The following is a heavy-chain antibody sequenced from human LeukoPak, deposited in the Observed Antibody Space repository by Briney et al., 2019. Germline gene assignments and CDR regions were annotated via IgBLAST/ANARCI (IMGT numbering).Heavy chain of an antibody. CDR3: ARAMVTGSFDS. J-gene: IGHJ4*02. CDR2: IIPIFGTP. CDR1: GGTFITYA. Sequence: SVKVSCKASGGTFITYAITWVRQAPGQGLEWMGGIIPIFGTPNYAQKFQGRVTITADESTSTAYMELSSLRSEDTAVYYCARAMVTGSFDSWGQGTLVTVSS. D-gene: IGHD5-18*01. V-gene: IGHV1-69*13.